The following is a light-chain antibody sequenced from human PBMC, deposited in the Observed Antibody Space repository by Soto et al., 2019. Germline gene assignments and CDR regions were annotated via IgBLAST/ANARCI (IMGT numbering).Light chain of an antibody. J-gene: IGKJ4*01. CDR1: QSLSSNY. CDR3: QQYGSSPLT. V-gene: IGKV3-20*01. Sequence: EIVLTQSPGTLSLSPGERATLSCRASQSLSSNYLAWYQQKPGQAPRLLIYGASSRATGIPDRFSGSGSGTGFTLTISRLEPEDSAVYYCQQYGSSPLTFGGGTKVEIK. CDR2: GAS.